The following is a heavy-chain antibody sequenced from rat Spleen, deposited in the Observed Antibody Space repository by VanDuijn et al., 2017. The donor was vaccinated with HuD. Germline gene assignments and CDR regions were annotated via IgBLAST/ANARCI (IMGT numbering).Heavy chain of an antibody. D-gene: IGHD1-10*01. J-gene: IGHJ2*01. CDR1: GFTFSDYT. CDR3: TRGGNYDYDH. Sequence: EVQLVESGGGLVQPGGSLKLSCSASGFTFSDYTMAWVRQAPKKGLEWVASISYDGTATYYRDSVKGRFTISRDNAKSSLYLQMNSLRSEDTATYYCTRGGNYDYDHWGQGLMVTVSS. V-gene: IGHV5-7*01. CDR2: ISYDGTAT.